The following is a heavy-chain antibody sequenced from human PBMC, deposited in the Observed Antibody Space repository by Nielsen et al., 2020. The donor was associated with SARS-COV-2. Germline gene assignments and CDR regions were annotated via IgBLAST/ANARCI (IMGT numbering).Heavy chain of an antibody. V-gene: IGHV3-33*01. D-gene: IGHD6-19*01. Sequence: GSLRLSCAASGFTFSSYGMYWVRQAPGKGLEWVAVIWYDGSNKYYADSVKGRFTISRDNSKNTLYLQMNSLRAEDTAVYYCTTVRHSVAGRRSHLSFDPWGQGTLVTVSS. CDR3: TTVRHSVAGRRSHLSFDP. CDR2: IWYDGSNK. CDR1: GFTFSSYG. J-gene: IGHJ5*02.